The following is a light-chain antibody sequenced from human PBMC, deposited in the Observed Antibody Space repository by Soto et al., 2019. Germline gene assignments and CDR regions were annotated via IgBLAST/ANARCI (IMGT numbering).Light chain of an antibody. CDR3: QQRSNWPST. CDR1: QSVSSD. V-gene: IGKV3-11*01. J-gene: IGKJ3*01. CDR2: DAS. Sequence: EIVFTQSPATLSLSPGERATLSCRASQSVSSDLAWHQQKPGQAPRLLIYDASNRAPGIPARFSGSGSGTDFTLTISGLEPEDFAVYYCQQRSNWPSTFGPGTKVDTK.